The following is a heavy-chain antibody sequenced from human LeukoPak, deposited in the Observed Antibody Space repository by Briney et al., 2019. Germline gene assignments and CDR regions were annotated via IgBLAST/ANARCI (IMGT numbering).Heavy chain of an antibody. CDR1: GFTFDNYA. V-gene: IGHV3-9*01. J-gene: IGHJ4*02. D-gene: IGHD6-19*01. CDR3: AKVRGTYSSGYFFDY. CDR2: ISWNSGYI. Sequence: GGSLRLSCAASGFTFDNYAMHWVRQAPGKGLEWLSIISWNSGYICYADSVKGRFTISRDNAKKSLDLQMNSLRAEDTAFYYCAKVRGTYSSGYFFDYWGQGTLVTGSS.